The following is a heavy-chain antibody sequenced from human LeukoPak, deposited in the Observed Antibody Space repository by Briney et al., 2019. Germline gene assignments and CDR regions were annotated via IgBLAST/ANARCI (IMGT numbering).Heavy chain of an antibody. D-gene: IGHD1-26*01. CDR3: ARVEAGATILGAFDI. CDR2: ISGGGVST. CDR1: GFTFSGYA. V-gene: IGHV3-23*01. Sequence: PGGSLRLSCAASGFTFSGYAMSWVRQAPGKGLEWVSTISGGGVSTYYADSVKGRFTISRDNAKNSLYLQMNSLRAEDTAVYYCARVEAGATILGAFDIWGQGTVVTVSS. J-gene: IGHJ3*02.